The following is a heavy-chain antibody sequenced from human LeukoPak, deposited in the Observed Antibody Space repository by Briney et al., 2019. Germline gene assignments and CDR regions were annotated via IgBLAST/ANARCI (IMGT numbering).Heavy chain of an antibody. CDR3: AKGGYFDWLFIIDY. Sequence: GGSLRLSCAASGFTFDDYAMHWVRQAPGKGLEWVSGISWNSGSIGYADSVKGRFTISSDNAKNSLYLQMNSLRAEDTALYYCAKGGYFDWLFIIDYWGQGTLVTVSS. V-gene: IGHV3-9*01. J-gene: IGHJ4*02. CDR2: ISWNSGSI. CDR1: GFTFDDYA. D-gene: IGHD3-9*01.